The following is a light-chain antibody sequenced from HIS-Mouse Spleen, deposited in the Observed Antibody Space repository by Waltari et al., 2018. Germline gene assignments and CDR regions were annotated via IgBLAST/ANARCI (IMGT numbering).Light chain of an antibody. V-gene: IGLV3-27*01. CDR1: VLAKKY. Sequence: SYELTQPSSVSVSPGQTARITRSGDVLAKKYARWFQQKPGQAPVLVIYKDSERPSGIPERFSGSSSGTTVTLTISGAQVEDEADYYCYSAADNNVVFGGGTKLTVL. CDR2: KDS. J-gene: IGLJ2*01. CDR3: YSAADNNVV.